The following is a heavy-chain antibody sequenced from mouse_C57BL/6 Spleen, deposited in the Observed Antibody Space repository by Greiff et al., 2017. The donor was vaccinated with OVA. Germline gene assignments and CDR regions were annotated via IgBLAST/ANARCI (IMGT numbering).Heavy chain of an antibody. D-gene: IGHD5-5*01. V-gene: IGHV1-69*01. Sequence: QVQLQQPGAELVMPGASVKLSCKASGYTFTSYWMHWVKQRPGQGLEWIGEIDPSDSYTNYNQKFKGKSTLTVDKSSSTAYMQLSSLTSDDSAVYYCARVGGSYLTYYFDYWGQGTTRTVSS. J-gene: IGHJ2*01. CDR2: IDPSDSYT. CDR3: ARVGGSYLTYYFDY. CDR1: GYTFTSYW.